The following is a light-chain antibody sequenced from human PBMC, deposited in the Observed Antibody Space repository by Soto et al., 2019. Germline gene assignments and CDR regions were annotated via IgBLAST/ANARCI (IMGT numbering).Light chain of an antibody. CDR3: QQYGSSLPAT. CDR2: GAS. J-gene: IGKJ4*01. Sequence: EIVMTQSPATLSVSPGERATLSCRASQSVGSNLAWYQQKPGQAPRLLIYGASSRATGIPDRFSGSGSGTDFTLTISRLEPEDFAVYYCQQYGSSLPATFGGGTKVDIK. CDR1: QSVGSN. V-gene: IGKV3-20*01.